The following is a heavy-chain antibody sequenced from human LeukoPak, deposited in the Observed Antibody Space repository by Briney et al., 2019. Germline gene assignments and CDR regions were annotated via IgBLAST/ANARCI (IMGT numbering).Heavy chain of an antibody. J-gene: IGHJ6*03. Sequence: GESLKISCKGSGYSFTSYWIGWVRQMPGKGLECMGIIYPGDSDTRYSPSFQGQVTISADKSISTAYLQWSSLKASDTAMYYCARHGDHYYYYMDVWGKGTTVTVSS. V-gene: IGHV5-51*01. CDR3: ARHGDHYYYYMDV. CDR1: GYSFTSYW. CDR2: IYPGDSDT.